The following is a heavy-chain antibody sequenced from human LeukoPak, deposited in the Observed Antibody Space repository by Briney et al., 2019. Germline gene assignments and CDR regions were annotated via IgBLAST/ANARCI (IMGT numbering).Heavy chain of an antibody. D-gene: IGHD5-18*01. J-gene: IGHJ4*02. CDR1: RFTFSSYW. CDR3: AKDRGYNYGLCDY. Sequence: GGSLRLSCAASRFTFSSYWMSWVRQAPGKGLEWVSAISGSGDNTYYADSVKGRFTISRDTSKNTLFLQMNSLRAEDTAVYYCAKDRGYNYGLCDYWGQGTLVTVSS. V-gene: IGHV3-23*01. CDR2: ISGSGDNT.